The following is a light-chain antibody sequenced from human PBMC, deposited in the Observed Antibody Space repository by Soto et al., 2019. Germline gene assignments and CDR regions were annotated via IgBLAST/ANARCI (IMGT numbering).Light chain of an antibody. CDR1: QGISNY. Sequence: DIQMTQSPSSLSASVGDTVTITCRASQGISNYLAWYQQKPGQVPNLLIYAASTLQSGVPSRFSGSGSGTAFTLTISSLRPEDVATYYCQTYNHAPRTFGQGTKVEI. J-gene: IGKJ1*01. CDR3: QTYNHAPRT. CDR2: AAS. V-gene: IGKV1-27*01.